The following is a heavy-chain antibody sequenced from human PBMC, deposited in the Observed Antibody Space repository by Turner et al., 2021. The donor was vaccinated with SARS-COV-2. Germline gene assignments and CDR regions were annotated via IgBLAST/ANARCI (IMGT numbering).Heavy chain of an antibody. V-gene: IGHV3-30*18. D-gene: IGHD2-2*02. J-gene: IGHJ6*02. CDR2: ISYDGSNK. Sequence: QVHLFESGGGVVQPGRSLRLSCSASCFSFSSYGMHWVRQAPGKGLEWVAVISYDGSNKYYADSVKGRFTISRDNTKNTMYLQKNSLRAEDTAVYYCAKNLIRHYQRLYPPNNYGMDVWGQGTTVTVSS. CDR3: AKNLIRHYQRLYPPNNYGMDV. CDR1: CFSFSSYG.